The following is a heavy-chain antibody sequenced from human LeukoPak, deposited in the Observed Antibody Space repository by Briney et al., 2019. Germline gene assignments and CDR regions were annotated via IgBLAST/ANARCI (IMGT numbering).Heavy chain of an antibody. CDR1: GFTFSSYW. D-gene: IGHD1-26*01. J-gene: IGHJ4*02. Sequence: QTGGSLRLSCAASGFTFSSYWMIWVRQAPGKGLEWVANINQDGSARYSVDSVKGRFTISRDNSKNTLYLQMNSLSAEDTAVYYCAKLVGTTTAFDYWGQGALVTVSS. CDR2: INQDGSAR. V-gene: IGHV3-7*03. CDR3: AKLVGTTTAFDY.